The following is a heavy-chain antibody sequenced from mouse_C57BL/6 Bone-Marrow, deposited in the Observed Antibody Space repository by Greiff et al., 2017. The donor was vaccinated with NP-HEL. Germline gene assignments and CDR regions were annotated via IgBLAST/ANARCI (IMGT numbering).Heavy chain of an antibody. CDR2: IDPETGGT. J-gene: IGHJ2*01. D-gene: IGHD4-1*02. V-gene: IGHV1-15*01. CDR3: TRRGATGVDY. Sequence: VQGVESGAELVRPGASVTLSCKASGYTFTDYEMHWVKQTPVHGLEWIGAIDPETGGTAYNQKFKGKAILTADKSSSTAYMELRSLTSEDSAVYYCTRRGATGVDYWGQGTTLTVSS. CDR1: GYTFTDYE.